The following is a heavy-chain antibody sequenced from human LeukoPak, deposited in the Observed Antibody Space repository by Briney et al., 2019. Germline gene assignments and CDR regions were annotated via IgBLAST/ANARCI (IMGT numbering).Heavy chain of an antibody. CDR3: ARAPGGFHGDYSPIAY. V-gene: IGHV3-30-3*01. CDR2: TSDDGSAK. Sequence: GGSLRLSCEASGFTFSSYAMHWVRQAPGKGLQWLALTSDDGSAKYYADSVKGRFTISRDNSQNTLYLQMNSLRADETAIYYCARAPGGFHGDYSPIAYWGQGTLVTVSS. J-gene: IGHJ4*02. CDR1: GFTFSSYA. D-gene: IGHD4-17*01.